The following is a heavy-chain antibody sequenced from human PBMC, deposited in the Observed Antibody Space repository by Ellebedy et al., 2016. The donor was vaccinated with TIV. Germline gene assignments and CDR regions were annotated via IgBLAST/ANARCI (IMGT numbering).Heavy chain of an antibody. CDR1: GYAFSIYY. D-gene: IGHD1-26*01. J-gene: IGHJ4*02. Sequence: ASVKVSCKTSGYAFSIYYIHWVRQAPGQGLEWMGIINPTGGSTSYSQKFQGRVTVTSDTSTSTVYMELSSLRSEDTAVYYCARVIAMGATAFDYWGQGTLVTVSS. CDR2: INPTGGST. V-gene: IGHV1-46*01. CDR3: ARVIAMGATAFDY.